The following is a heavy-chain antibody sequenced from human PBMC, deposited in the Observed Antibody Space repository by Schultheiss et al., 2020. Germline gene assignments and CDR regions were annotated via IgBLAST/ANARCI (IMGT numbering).Heavy chain of an antibody. CDR1: GFTFSDYY. D-gene: IGHD3-10*01. Sequence: GGSLRLSCAASGFTFSDYYMSWIRQAPGKGLEWVSAISGSGGSTYYADSVKGRFTISRDNSKNTLYLQMNSLRAEDTAVYYCARDINAFFDYWGQGTLVTVSS. CDR3: ARDINAFFDY. CDR2: ISGSGGST. J-gene: IGHJ4*02. V-gene: IGHV3-23*01.